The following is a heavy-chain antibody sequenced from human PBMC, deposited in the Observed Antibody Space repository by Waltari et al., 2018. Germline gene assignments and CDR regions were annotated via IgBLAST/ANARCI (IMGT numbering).Heavy chain of an antibody. Sequence: QVHLQHRGAGRWSLPKPFPPTCLAHVAPSTVDYSSWVCDRPGKGLEWIGEINHSGSTNYNPSLKSRVTISVDTSKNQFSLKLSSVTAADTAVYYCARAFAAAADLYCECMGYWGQGTLVTVSS. CDR2: INHSGST. J-gene: IGHJ4*02. V-gene: IGHV4-34*01. D-gene: IGHD6-13*01. CDR1: VAPSTVDY. CDR3: ARAFAAAADLYCECMGY.